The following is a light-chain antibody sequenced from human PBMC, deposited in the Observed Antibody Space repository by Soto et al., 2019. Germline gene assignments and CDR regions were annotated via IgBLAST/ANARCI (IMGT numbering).Light chain of an antibody. Sequence: QSALTQPASVSGSPGQSITISCTGTSSDVGGYNYVSWYQQHPGKAPKLMIYDVSNRPPGVSNRFSGSKSGNTASLTISGLQAEDEADYYCSSYTSSSVVFGGGTKVTVL. J-gene: IGLJ2*01. CDR1: SSDVGGYNY. V-gene: IGLV2-14*01. CDR3: SSYTSSSVV. CDR2: DVS.